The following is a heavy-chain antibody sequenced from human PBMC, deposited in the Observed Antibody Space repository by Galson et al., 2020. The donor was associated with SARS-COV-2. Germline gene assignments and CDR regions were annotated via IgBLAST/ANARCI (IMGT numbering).Heavy chain of an antibody. J-gene: IGHJ4*02. CDR2: ISGSGGST. D-gene: IGHD6-13*01. Sequence: TGGSLRLSCAASGFTFSSYAMNWVRQAPGKGLEWVSVISGSGGSTYYADSVKGRFSISRDNSKNTLYLEMNSLRAEDTAVYYCATDRRSVGIAAAGKIDFWGQGTLVTVSS. V-gene: IGHV3-23*01. CDR1: GFTFSSYA. CDR3: ATDRRSVGIAAAGKIDF.